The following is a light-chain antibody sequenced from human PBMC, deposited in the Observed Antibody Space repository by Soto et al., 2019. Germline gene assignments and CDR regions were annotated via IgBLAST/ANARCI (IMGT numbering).Light chain of an antibody. J-gene: IGKJ4*01. CDR1: QGISSY. V-gene: IGKV1-9*01. Sequence: DIQLTQSPSFLSASVGDRVTITCRASQGISSYLAWYQQQPGKAPKLLIYAASTLQSGVPSRFSGSGSGTEFTLTISSLQPEDFATYYCQQLNSYPFLTFGGGTKVAIK. CDR2: AAS. CDR3: QQLNSYPFLT.